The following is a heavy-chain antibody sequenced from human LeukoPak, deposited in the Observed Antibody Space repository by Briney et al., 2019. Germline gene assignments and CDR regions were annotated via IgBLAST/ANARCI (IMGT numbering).Heavy chain of an antibody. CDR3: TTERIAARPWGNWFDP. J-gene: IGHJ5*02. V-gene: IGHV3-15*01. CDR2: IKSKTDGGTT. CDR1: GFTFSNAW. Sequence: GGSLRLSCAASGFTFSNAWMSWVRQAPGKGLEWVGRIKSKTDGGTTDYAAPVKGTFTISRDDAKNTLYLQMNSLKTEDTAVYYCTTERIAARPWGNWFDPWGQGTLVTVSS. D-gene: IGHD6-6*01.